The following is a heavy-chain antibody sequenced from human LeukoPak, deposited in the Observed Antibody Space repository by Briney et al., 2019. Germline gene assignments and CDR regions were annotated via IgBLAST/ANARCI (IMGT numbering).Heavy chain of an antibody. D-gene: IGHD5-12*01. J-gene: IGHJ6*03. CDR2: INHSGST. Sequence: PSETLSLTCAVYGGSFSGYYWSWIRQPPGKGLEWIGEINHSGSTNYNPSLKSRVTISVDTSKNQFSLKLSSVTAADTAVYYCARQLRSYYYYYMDVWGKGTTVTISS. CDR3: ARQLRSYYYYYMDV. CDR1: GGSFSGYY. V-gene: IGHV4-34*01.